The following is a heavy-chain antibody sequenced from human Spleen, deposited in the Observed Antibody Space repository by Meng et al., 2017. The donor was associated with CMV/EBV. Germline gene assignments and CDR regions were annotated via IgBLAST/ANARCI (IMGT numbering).Heavy chain of an antibody. D-gene: IGHD5-12*01. CDR1: GFLFSDYY. V-gene: IGHV3-11*04. J-gene: IGHJ4*02. CDR3: ARNRATGSGDYFDY. Sequence: SGFLFSDYYMSWIRQTPGKGPECLAYINSDGTPTYHADSVKGRFTSSRDNAKNSLYLQLSSLSAEDTAVYYCARNRATGSGDYFDYWGQGTLVTVSS. CDR2: INSDGTPT.